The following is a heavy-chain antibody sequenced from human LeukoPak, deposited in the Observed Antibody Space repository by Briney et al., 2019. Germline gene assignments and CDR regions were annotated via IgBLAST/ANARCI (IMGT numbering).Heavy chain of an antibody. D-gene: IGHD6-19*01. CDR2: IIPIFGTA. V-gene: IGHV1-69*06. J-gene: IGHJ4*02. Sequence: GASVKVSCKASGGTFGSYAISWVRQAPGQGLEWMGGIIPIFGTANYAQKFQGRVTITADKSTSTAYMELSSLRSEDTAVYYCARDSGWGNYILDYWGQGTLVTVSS. CDR1: GGTFGSYA. CDR3: ARDSGWGNYILDY.